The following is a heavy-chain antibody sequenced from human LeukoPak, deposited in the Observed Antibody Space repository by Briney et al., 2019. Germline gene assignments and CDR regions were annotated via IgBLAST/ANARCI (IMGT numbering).Heavy chain of an antibody. Sequence: GGSLGLSCAASGFTFSSYGMHWVRQAPGKGLEWVAVISNDGSKKYYADSVRGRFTISRDNSKNTLYLQMNSLRADDTAVYYCANWGRFDPWGQGTLVAVSS. CDR2: ISNDGSKK. D-gene: IGHD3-16*01. V-gene: IGHV3-30*18. CDR1: GFTFSSYG. CDR3: ANWGRFDP. J-gene: IGHJ5*02.